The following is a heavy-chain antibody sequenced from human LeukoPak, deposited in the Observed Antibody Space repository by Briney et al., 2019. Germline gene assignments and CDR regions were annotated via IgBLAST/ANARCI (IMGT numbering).Heavy chain of an antibody. CDR3: ARDPDYYDSRVVDF. D-gene: IGHD3-22*01. CDR2: ISSDPSHT. CDR1: GFPFSSVG. Sequence: GSLSLSCVASGFPFSSVGMNWVRQAPGKGLEWVSYISSDPSHTYYADSVRGRFTISRDNAKHSLYLQMDNLRTEDTAMYYCARDPDYYDSRVVDFWGQGTRVTVSS. V-gene: IGHV3-21*01. J-gene: IGHJ4*02.